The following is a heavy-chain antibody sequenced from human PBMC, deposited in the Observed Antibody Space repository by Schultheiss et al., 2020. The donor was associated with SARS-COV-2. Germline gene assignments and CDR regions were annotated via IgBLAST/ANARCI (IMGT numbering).Heavy chain of an antibody. CDR1: GGSINTYY. D-gene: IGHD2-15*01. Sequence: SQTLSLTCTVSGGSINTYYWSWIRQPPGKGLEWIGEIYHSGSTYYNPSLKSRVTISVDTSKNQFSLKLSSVTAADTAVYYCAVVVTSDAFDIWGQGTMVTVSS. J-gene: IGHJ3*02. CDR3: AVVVTSDAFDI. CDR2: IYHSGST. V-gene: IGHV4-59*04.